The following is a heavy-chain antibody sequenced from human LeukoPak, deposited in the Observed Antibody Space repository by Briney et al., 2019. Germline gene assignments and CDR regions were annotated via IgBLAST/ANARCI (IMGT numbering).Heavy chain of an antibody. D-gene: IGHD6-13*01. Sequence: SETLSLTCTVSGGSISSYYWSWIRQPPGKGLEWIGSIYHSGSTYYNPSLKSRVTISVDTSKNQFSLKLSSVTAADTAVYYCARGGTGYSSSWYFDYWGQGTLVTVSS. V-gene: IGHV4-38-2*02. CDR1: GGSISSYY. CDR3: ARGGTGYSSSWYFDY. CDR2: IYHSGST. J-gene: IGHJ4*02.